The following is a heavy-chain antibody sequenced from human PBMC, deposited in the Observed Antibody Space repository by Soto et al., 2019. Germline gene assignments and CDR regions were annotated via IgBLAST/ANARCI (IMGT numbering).Heavy chain of an antibody. J-gene: IGHJ6*02. CDR3: ARADSGYYYYYGMDV. CDR2: IIPIFGRA. CDR1: GGTFSSYA. Sequence: QVQLVQSGAEVKKPWSSVKVSCKASGGTFSSYAISWVRQAPGQGLEWMGGIIPIFGRANYAQKFQGRVTITADESTSTAYMELSSLRSEDTAVYYCARADSGYYYYYGMDVWGQGTTVTVSS. V-gene: IGHV1-69*01. D-gene: IGHD5-12*01.